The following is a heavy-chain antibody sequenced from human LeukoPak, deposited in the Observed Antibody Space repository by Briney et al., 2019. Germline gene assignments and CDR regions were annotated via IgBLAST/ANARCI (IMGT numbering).Heavy chain of an antibody. V-gene: IGHV4-30-4*01. D-gene: IGHD3-22*01. Sequence: SHTLSLICTVSGGSNSSGDYYWSWIRQPPGKVLEWIAYMYYSGSTYYNPSLKSRVTMSEDTSQNQLSLKLRSVTAHGTAVLYCARPYYYDSRIDPWGQGILVTVS. CDR2: MYYSGST. J-gene: IGHJ5*02. CDR3: ARPYYYDSRIDP. CDR1: GGSNSSGDYY.